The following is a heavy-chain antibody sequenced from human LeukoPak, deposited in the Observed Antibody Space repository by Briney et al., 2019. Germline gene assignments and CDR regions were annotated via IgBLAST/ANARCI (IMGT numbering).Heavy chain of an antibody. CDR3: AKDGQGLTYYFDY. CDR2: ISNDGSNK. D-gene: IGHD3-9*01. Sequence: GRSLRLSCAASGFTFSSYGMHWVRQAPGEGLEWVAVISNDGSNKYYADSVKGRFTTSRDNSKNTLYLQMNSLRAEDTAVYYCAKDGQGLTYYFDYWGQGTLVTVSS. J-gene: IGHJ4*02. V-gene: IGHV3-30*18. CDR1: GFTFSSYG.